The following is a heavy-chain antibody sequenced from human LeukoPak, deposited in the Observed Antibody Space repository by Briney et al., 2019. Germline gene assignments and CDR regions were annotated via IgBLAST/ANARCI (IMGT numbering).Heavy chain of an antibody. Sequence: GGSLRLSCAASGFTFSDYYMSWIRQAPGKGLEWISYISSSGSTIYYADSVKGRFTISRDNAKNSLYLQMNSLRAEDTAVYHGVRDSARLGELSLYGSYYFDYWGQGTLVTVSS. D-gene: IGHD3-16*02. CDR3: VRDSARLGELSLYGSYYFDY. CDR1: GFTFSDYY. J-gene: IGHJ4*02. CDR2: ISSSGSTI. V-gene: IGHV3-11*01.